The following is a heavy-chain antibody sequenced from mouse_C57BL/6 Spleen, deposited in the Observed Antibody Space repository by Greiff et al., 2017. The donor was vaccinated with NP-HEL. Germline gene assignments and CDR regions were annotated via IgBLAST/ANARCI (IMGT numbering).Heavy chain of an antibody. CDR3: AREGYDYDVDY. Sequence: DVKLVESGGGLVKPGGSLKLSCAASGFTFSSYAMSWVRQTPEKRLEWVATISDGGSYTYYPDNVKGRFTISRDNAKNNLYLQLSHLKSEDTAMYYCAREGYDYDVDYWGQGTTLTVSS. CDR2: ISDGGSYT. D-gene: IGHD2-4*01. CDR1: GFTFSSYA. V-gene: IGHV5-4*01. J-gene: IGHJ2*01.